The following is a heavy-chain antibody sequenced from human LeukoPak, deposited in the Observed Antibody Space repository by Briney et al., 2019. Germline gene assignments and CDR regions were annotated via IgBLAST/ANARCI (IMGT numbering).Heavy chain of an antibody. J-gene: IGHJ4*02. Sequence: ASVKVSCKTSGYTFTDYYMHWARQAPGQGLEWIGRINPNSGGTSYAQKFQGRVTMTRDTSINTAYMELSRLRSDDTAVYYCARGGHCGGDCEGYWGQGTLVTVSS. CDR3: ARGGHCGGDCEGY. V-gene: IGHV1-2*06. CDR1: GYTFTDYY. D-gene: IGHD2-21*02. CDR2: INPNSGGT.